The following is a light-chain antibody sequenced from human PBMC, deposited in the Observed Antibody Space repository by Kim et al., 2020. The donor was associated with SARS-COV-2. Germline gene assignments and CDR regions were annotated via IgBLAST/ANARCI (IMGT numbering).Light chain of an antibody. J-gene: IGLJ3*02. CDR3: ETWDSNIQV. V-gene: IGLV4-60*03. CDR2: VEGSGSD. Sequence: SSVKRTCARSSGHRNYFSAWHQQKPGKAPRFLMKVEGSGSDNKGGGVPARFSGSRSGADRYLIISNLQSEDEADYYCETWDSNIQVFGGGTQLTVL. CDR1: SGHRNYF.